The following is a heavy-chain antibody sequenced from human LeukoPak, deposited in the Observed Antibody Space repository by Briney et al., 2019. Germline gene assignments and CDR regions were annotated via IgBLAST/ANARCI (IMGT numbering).Heavy chain of an antibody. J-gene: IGHJ5*02. CDR1: GYTFTGYY. CDR3: ARVAGRTIFGVVNNWFDP. Sequence: ASVKVSCKASGYTFTGYYMHWVRQAPGQGLEWMGWINPNSGGTNYAQKFQGRVTMTRDTSISTAYMELSSLRSEDTAVYYCARVAGRTIFGVVNNWFDPWGQGTLVTVSS. D-gene: IGHD3-3*01. CDR2: INPNSGGT. V-gene: IGHV1-2*02.